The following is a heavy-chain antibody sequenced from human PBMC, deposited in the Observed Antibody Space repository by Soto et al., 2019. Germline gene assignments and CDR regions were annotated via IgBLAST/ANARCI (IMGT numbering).Heavy chain of an antibody. CDR2: IYYSGST. D-gene: IGHD2-2*01. CDR1: GGSISSGGYY. Sequence: SETLSLTCTVSGGSISSGGYYWSWIRQHPXKGLEWIGYIYYSGSTYYNPSLKSRVTISVDTSKNQFSLKLSSVTAADTAVYYCARARRDCSSTSCRNLDYWGQGTLVTVSS. CDR3: ARARRDCSSTSCRNLDY. V-gene: IGHV4-31*03. J-gene: IGHJ4*02.